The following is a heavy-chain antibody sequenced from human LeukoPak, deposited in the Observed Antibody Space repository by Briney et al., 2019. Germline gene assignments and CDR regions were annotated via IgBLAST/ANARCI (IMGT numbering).Heavy chain of an antibody. V-gene: IGHV3-21*01. Sequence: PGGSLRLSCAASGFIFSSYGMNWVRQAPGKGLEWVSSISSSSNYIYYADSVKGRFTISRDNAKNSLYLQMNSLRAEDTAVYYCARDELRFLEWLLYYYYYGMDVWGQGTTVTVSS. CDR1: GFIFSSYG. J-gene: IGHJ6*02. D-gene: IGHD3-3*01. CDR2: ISSSSNYI. CDR3: ARDELRFLEWLLYYYYYGMDV.